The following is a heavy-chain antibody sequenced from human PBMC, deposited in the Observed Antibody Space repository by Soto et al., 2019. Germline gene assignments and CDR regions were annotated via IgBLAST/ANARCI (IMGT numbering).Heavy chain of an antibody. V-gene: IGHV1-18*01. CDR3: ARGCGTTSCYEGRTFDI. CDR2: ISAYNGNT. CDR1: GYTFTSYG. J-gene: IGHJ3*02. D-gene: IGHD2-2*01. Sequence: ASVKVSCKASGYTFTSYGISWVRQAPGQGLEWMGWISAYNGNTNYAQKLQGRVTMTRDTSISTAYMELSSLRSDDTAVYYCARGCGTTSCYEGRTFDIWGQGTMVT.